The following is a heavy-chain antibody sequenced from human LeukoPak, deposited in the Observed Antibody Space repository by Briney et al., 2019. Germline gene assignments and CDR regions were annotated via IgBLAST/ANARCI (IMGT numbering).Heavy chain of an antibody. V-gene: IGHV1-18*01. D-gene: IGHD3-3*01. CDR1: GYTFTSYG. CDR3: ARATTYYDFWSGYYYFDY. CDR2: ISAYNGNT. Sequence: ASVKVSCKASGYTFTSYGISWVLQAPGQGLEWMGWISAYNGNTNYAQKLQGRVTMTTDTSTSTAYMELRSLRSDDTAVYYCARATTYYDFWSGYYYFDYWGQGTLVTVSS. J-gene: IGHJ4*02.